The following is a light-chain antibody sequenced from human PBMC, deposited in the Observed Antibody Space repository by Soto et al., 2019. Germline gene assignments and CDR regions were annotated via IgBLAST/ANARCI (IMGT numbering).Light chain of an antibody. V-gene: IGLV2-14*02. CDR2: EGT. J-gene: IGLJ2*01. CDR1: SSDVGSYNL. Sequence: QSALTQPASVSGSPGQSITISCTGTSSDVGSYNLVSWYQQHPGKAPKLMIYEGTKRPSGVSYRFSGSKSGNTASLTISGLQAEDEADYYCSSYTSSYTVVFGGGTQLTVL. CDR3: SSYTSSYTVV.